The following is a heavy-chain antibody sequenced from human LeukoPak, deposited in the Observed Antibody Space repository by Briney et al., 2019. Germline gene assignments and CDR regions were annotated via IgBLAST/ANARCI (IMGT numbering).Heavy chain of an antibody. CDR1: GGSFSGYY. CDR2: INHSGSA. Sequence: KSSETLSLTCAVYGGSFSGYYWSWIRQPPGKGLEWIGEINHSGSANYNPSLKGRVTISVDTSKNQFSLKLSSVTATDTAVYYCASVDYNWNYFHFWGQGTLVTVSS. V-gene: IGHV4-34*01. D-gene: IGHD1-20*01. J-gene: IGHJ4*02. CDR3: ASVDYNWNYFHF.